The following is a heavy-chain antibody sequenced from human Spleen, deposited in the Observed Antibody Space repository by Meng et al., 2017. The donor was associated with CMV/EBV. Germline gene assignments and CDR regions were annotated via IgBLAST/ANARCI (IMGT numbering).Heavy chain of an antibody. V-gene: IGHV1-2*02. CDR3: AREAVVVVGTQTDY. Sequence: ASVKVSCKASGYSFTSHYMHWVRQAPGQGLEWMGWINPNSGGTNYAQKFQGRVTMTRDTSTSTAYMELSGLRSDDTAVYYCAREAVVVVGTQTDYWGQGTLVTVSS. J-gene: IGHJ4*02. CDR2: INPNSGGT. CDR1: GYSFTSHY. D-gene: IGHD2-2*01.